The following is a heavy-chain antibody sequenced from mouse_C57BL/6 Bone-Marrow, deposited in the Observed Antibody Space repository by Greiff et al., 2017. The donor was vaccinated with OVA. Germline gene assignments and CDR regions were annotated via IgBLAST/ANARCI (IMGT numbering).Heavy chain of an antibody. CDR3: ARGGGYSPYAMDY. J-gene: IGHJ4*01. Sequence: VQRVESGAELVKPGASVKMSCKASGYTFTTYPIEWMKQNHGKSLEWIGNFHPYNDDTKYNEKFKGKATLTVEQSSSTVYLELSRLTSDDSAVYYCARGGGYSPYAMDYWGQGTSVTVSS. CDR1: GYTFTTYP. V-gene: IGHV1-47*01. D-gene: IGHD2-3*01. CDR2: FHPYNDDT.